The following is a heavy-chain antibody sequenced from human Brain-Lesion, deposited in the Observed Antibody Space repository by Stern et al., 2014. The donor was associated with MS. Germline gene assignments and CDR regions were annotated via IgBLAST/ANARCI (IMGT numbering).Heavy chain of an antibody. Sequence: QVQLVQSGAEVKKPGASVKVSCKVSGYTLTEFSMHWGRQAPGKGLEWMGGFDPEDGETIYAQKFQGRVAMTEDTSTDTAYMELSSLRSEDTAVYYCATGGRVGAPTYYGMDVWGQGTAVTVSS. V-gene: IGHV1-24*01. D-gene: IGHD1-26*01. CDR1: GYTLTEFS. CDR2: FDPEDGET. J-gene: IGHJ6*02. CDR3: ATGGRVGAPTYYGMDV.